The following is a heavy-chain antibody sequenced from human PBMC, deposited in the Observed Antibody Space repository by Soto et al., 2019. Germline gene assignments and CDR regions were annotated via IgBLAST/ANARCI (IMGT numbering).Heavy chain of an antibody. CDR2: ISWNSGSI. CDR3: AKGAGGYEFGSFDY. D-gene: IGHD5-12*01. J-gene: IGHJ4*02. V-gene: IGHV3-9*01. CDR1: GFTFDDYA. Sequence: EVQLVESGGGLVQPVMYLRLSCAASGFTFDDYAMHWVRQGPGKGLEWVSGISWNSGSIGYADSVKGRFTISRDNAKNSLYRQMTRLRAEDTALYYCAKGAGGYEFGSFDYWVQGTLVTVSS.